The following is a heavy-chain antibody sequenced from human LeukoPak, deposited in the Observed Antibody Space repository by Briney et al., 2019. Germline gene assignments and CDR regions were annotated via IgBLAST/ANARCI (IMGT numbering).Heavy chain of an antibody. J-gene: IGHJ4*02. Sequence: GGSLRLSCAASGFTFSNAWMSWVRQAPGKGLEWGGRIKSKTDGGTTDYVAPVKGRFTISRDDSKNTLYLQMNSLKTEDTAVYYCTTYDFWSGYYGGFDYWGQGTLVTVSS. CDR3: TTYDFWSGYYGGFDY. CDR1: GFTFSNAW. V-gene: IGHV3-15*01. CDR2: IKSKTDGGTT. D-gene: IGHD3-3*01.